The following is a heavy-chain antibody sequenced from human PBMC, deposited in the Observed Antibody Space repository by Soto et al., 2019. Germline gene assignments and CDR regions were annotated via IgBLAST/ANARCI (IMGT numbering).Heavy chain of an antibody. CDR3: ARHATNFAIQVAFDL. V-gene: IGHV5-51*01. CDR1: GYSFINYW. J-gene: IGHJ3*01. CDR2: IYPGDSDA. Sequence: PGESLKNSCEGLGYSFINYWIGWLRQMPGQGLEWMGIIYPGDSDARYSSSFQGQVTFSVDKSISTAYLQWSSLKASDSATYYCARHATNFAIQVAFDLWGDGTFVIVSS. D-gene: IGHD7-27*01.